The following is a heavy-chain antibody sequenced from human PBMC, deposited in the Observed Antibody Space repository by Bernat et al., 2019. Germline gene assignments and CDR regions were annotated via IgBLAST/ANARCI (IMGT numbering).Heavy chain of an antibody. CDR3: ARLDIVVVPAAMDFGNWFDP. CDR2: IIPIFGTA. CDR1: GGTFSSYA. Sequence: QVQLVQSGAEVKKPGSSVKVSCKASGGTFSSYAISWVRQAPGQGLEWMGGIIPIFGTANYAQKFQGRVTITADKSTSTAYMELSSLRSEDTAVYYCARLDIVVVPAAMDFGNWFDPWGQGTLVTVSS. J-gene: IGHJ5*02. D-gene: IGHD2-2*03. V-gene: IGHV1-69*06.